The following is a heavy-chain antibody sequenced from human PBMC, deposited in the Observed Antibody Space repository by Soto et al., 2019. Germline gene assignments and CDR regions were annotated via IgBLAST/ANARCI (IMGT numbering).Heavy chain of an antibody. J-gene: IGHJ5*02. CDR1: GYIFTSYV. CDR3: ARGNNCFDP. V-gene: IGHV1-3*01. CDR2: INAGNRNT. Sequence: ASVKVSCKASGYIFTSYVIHWVRQAPGQRLEWMGWINAGNRNTKYSQKFQDRVTISSDTSASTAYMELSSLRSEDTAVYYCARGNNCFDPWGQGXLVTVSS.